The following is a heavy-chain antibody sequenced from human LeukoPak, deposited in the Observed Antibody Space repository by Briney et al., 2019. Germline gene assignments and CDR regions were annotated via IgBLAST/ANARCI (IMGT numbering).Heavy chain of an antibody. J-gene: IGHJ4*02. CDR3: ARFKRAGGWSYFDY. V-gene: IGHV4-59*01. CDR1: GGSISTYY. D-gene: IGHD6-19*01. CDR2: IYNSGST. Sequence: SETLSLTCTVSGGSISTYYWSWIRKPPGKGLEWIGHIYNSGSTNYSPSLKSRVTISVDTSKNQFSLKLSSVTAAGTAVYYCARFKRAGGWSYFDYWGQGTLVTVSS.